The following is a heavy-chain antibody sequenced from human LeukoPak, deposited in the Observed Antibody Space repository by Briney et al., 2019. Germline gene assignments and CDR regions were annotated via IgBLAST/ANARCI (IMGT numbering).Heavy chain of an antibody. J-gene: IGHJ4*02. Sequence: GGSLRFSCAASGFTLSSYGMHWVRQAPGKGLEWVAVIWYDGSNKYYADSVKGRFTISRDNSKNTLYLQMNSLRAEDTAVYYCARDFQRSGSCLYYFDYWGQGTLVTVSS. CDR3: ARDFQRSGSCLYYFDY. D-gene: IGHD3-10*01. CDR1: GFTLSSYG. V-gene: IGHV3-33*01. CDR2: IWYDGSNK.